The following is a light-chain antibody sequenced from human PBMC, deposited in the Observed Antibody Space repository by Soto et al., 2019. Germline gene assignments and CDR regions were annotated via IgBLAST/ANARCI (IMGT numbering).Light chain of an antibody. V-gene: IGLV4-69*01. J-gene: IGLJ3*02. Sequence: QLVLTQSSSASASLGASVKLTCTLSSGHSSYAIAWHQQQPEKGPRYLMKLNSDGSHSKGDGIPDRFSGSSSGAERYLTISSLQSEDEADYYCQTWSTDIRVFGGGTKLTVL. CDR2: LNSDGSH. CDR1: SGHSSYA. CDR3: QTWSTDIRV.